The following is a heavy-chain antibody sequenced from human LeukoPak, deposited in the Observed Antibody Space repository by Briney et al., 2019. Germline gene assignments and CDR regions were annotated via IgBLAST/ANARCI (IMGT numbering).Heavy chain of an antibody. CDR2: ISSNGGTT. D-gene: IGHD3-22*01. Sequence: GGSLRLSCAAFGFTFSNYAMHWVRQAPGKGLEYVSAISSNGGTTYYANSVRGRFTISRDNSKNTLYLQMGSLRAEDMAVYYCARCDSSGYYYPFDYWGQGTLVTVSS. CDR1: GFTFSNYA. V-gene: IGHV3-64*01. CDR3: ARCDSSGYYYPFDY. J-gene: IGHJ4*02.